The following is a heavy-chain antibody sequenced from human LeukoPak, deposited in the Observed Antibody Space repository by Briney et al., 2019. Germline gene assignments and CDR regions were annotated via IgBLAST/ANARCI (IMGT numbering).Heavy chain of an antibody. Sequence: GGSLRLSCVASGFTFSNYWMSWVRQAPGKGLEWVANIKQDGSEIYYVGSVKGRFTISRDNAKTSLYLQMNSLRAEDTAMCYCARGVNRPNYYYYGMDVWGQGTTVTVSS. J-gene: IGHJ6*02. CDR3: ARGVNRPNYYYYGMDV. CDR2: IKQDGSEI. D-gene: IGHD4-11*01. CDR1: GFTFSNYW. V-gene: IGHV3-7*01.